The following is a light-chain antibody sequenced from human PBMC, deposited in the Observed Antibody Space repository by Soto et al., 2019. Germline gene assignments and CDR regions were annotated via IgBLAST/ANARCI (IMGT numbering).Light chain of an antibody. CDR2: EVS. CDR3: SSYTTTSPYV. Sequence: QSVLTQPASVSGSPGQSITISCTGTSSDVGGYNYVSWYQQHPGKAPKVMIFEVSSRPSWVSNRFSGSKSGNTASLTISGLQAEDEADYYCSSYTTTSPYVFGSGTKLTVL. V-gene: IGLV2-14*01. J-gene: IGLJ1*01. CDR1: SSDVGGYNY.